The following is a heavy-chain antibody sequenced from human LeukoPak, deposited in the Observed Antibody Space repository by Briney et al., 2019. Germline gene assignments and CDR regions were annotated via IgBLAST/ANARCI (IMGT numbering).Heavy chain of an antibody. V-gene: IGHV3-20*04. Sequence: GGSLRLSCAASGFTFDDYGMSWVRQAPGKGLEWVSGINWNGGSTGYANSVKGRFTISRDNAKNSLFLQMNSLKTEDTVVYYSEAAGDYFDYWCQGTLVTVSS. CDR1: GFTFDDYG. CDR2: INWNGGST. D-gene: IGHD6-13*01. CDR3: EAAGDYFDY. J-gene: IGHJ4*02.